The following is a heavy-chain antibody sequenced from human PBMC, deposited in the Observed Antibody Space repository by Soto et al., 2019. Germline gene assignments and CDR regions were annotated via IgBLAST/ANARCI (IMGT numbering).Heavy chain of an antibody. CDR1: GFTFSSYA. CDR2: ISYDGSNK. Sequence: GGSLRLSCAASGFTFSSYAMHWVRQAPGKGLEWVAVISYDGSNKYYADSVKGRFTISRDNSKNTLYLQMNSLRAEDTAVYYCASLLEAARDFDYWGQGTLVTVSS. J-gene: IGHJ4*02. V-gene: IGHV3-30-3*01. CDR3: ASLLEAARDFDY. D-gene: IGHD6-6*01.